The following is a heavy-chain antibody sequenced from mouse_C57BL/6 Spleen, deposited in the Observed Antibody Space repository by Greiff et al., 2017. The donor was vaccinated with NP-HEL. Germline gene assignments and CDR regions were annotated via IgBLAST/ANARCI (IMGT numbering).Heavy chain of an antibody. D-gene: IGHD3-2*02. CDR3: ARSLDSSGYRAY. Sequence: EVQVVESGGGLVKPGGSLKLSCAASGFTFSSYAMSWVRQTPEKRLEWVATISDGGSYTYYPDNVKGRFTISRDNAKNNLYLQMSHLKSEDTAMYYCARSLDSSGYRAYWGQGTLVTVSA. CDR2: ISDGGSYT. CDR1: GFTFSSYA. V-gene: IGHV5-4*01. J-gene: IGHJ3*01.